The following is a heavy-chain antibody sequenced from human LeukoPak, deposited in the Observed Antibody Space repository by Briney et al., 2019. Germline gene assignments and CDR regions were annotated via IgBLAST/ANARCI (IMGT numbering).Heavy chain of an antibody. CDR2: ISSSSSYI. Sequence: PGGSLRLSCAASGFTFSTYIIDWVRQAPGKGLEWVSSISSSSSYIYYADSVKGRFTISRDNAKKSLYLQMNSLRAEDTAVYYCARRVDDEWFFDLWGRGSLVTVSS. D-gene: IGHD2-15*01. CDR3: ARRVDDEWFFDL. J-gene: IGHJ2*01. V-gene: IGHV3-21*01. CDR1: GFTFSTYI.